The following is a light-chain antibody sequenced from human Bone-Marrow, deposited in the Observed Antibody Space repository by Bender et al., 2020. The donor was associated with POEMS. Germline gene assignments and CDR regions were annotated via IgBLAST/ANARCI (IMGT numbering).Light chain of an antibody. CDR3: SSFAGSNTYL. V-gene: IGLV2-14*03. J-gene: IGLJ1*01. CDR2: DVS. Sequence: QSALTQPASVTGSPEQSITISCTGTTRDVGGYNYVSWYQQHPGKAPKLLIYDVSNRPSGVFNRFSGSKSGNTASLTISGLQAEDEADYYCSSFAGSNTYLFGSGTRVIV. CDR1: TRDVGGYNY.